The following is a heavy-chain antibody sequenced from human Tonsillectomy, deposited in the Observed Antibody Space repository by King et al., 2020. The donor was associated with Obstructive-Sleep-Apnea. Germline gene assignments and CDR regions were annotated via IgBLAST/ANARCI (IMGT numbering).Heavy chain of an antibody. CDR2: IYYSGST. CDR1: GGSITSGGYY. J-gene: IGHJ4*02. V-gene: IGHV4-31*03. D-gene: IGHD3-10*01. Sequence: QLQESGPGLVKPSQTLSLTCTVSGGSITSGGYYWSWIRQHPEKGLEWIGDIYYSGSTYHNPSLKSRVTISVDTSKNQFSLKLSSVTAADTAVYYCARAMIRGQVFDSWGQGTLVTVSS. CDR3: ARAMIRGQVFDS.